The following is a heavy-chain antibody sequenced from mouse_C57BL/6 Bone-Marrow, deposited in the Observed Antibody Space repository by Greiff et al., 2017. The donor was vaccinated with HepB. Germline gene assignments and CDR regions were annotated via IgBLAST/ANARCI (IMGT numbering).Heavy chain of an antibody. Sequence: QVQLKQSGAELVRPGTSVKMSCKASGYTFTNYWIGWAEQRPGHGLEWIGDIYPGGGYTNYNEKFKSKATLTADKSSSTAYMQFSSLTSEDSAIYYCARDYGSSYDYWGQGTTLTVSS. CDR1: GYTFTNYW. CDR2: IYPGGGYT. D-gene: IGHD1-1*01. CDR3: ARDYGSSYDY. V-gene: IGHV1-63*01. J-gene: IGHJ2*01.